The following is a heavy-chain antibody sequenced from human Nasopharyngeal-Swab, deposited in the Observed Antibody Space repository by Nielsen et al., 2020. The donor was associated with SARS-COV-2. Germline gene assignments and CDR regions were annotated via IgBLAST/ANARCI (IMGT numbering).Heavy chain of an antibody. CDR2: IYYSGST. J-gene: IGHJ6*02. V-gene: IGHV4-39*01. CDR1: GGSISSSSYY. CDR3: ARQVGYCTNGVCPTYYYYYGMDV. D-gene: IGHD2-8*01. Sequence: SETLSLTCTVSGGSISSSSYYWGWIRQPPGKGLEWIGSIYYSGSTYYNPFLKSRVTISVDTSKNQFSLKLSSVTAADTAVYYCARQVGYCTNGVCPTYYYYYGMDVWGQGTTVTVSS.